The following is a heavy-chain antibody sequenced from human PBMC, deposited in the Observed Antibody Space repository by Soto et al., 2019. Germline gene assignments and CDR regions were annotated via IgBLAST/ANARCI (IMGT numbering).Heavy chain of an antibody. Sequence: ASVKVSCKASGYTFTSYAMHWVRQAPGQRLEWMGWINAGNGNTKYSQKFQGRVTITRDTSASTAYMELSSLRSEDTAVYYCVRAAYYYDSSGYYSNWFDPWGQGTLVTV. D-gene: IGHD3-22*01. V-gene: IGHV1-3*01. CDR1: GYTFTSYA. CDR2: INAGNGNT. J-gene: IGHJ5*02. CDR3: VRAAYYYDSSGYYSNWFDP.